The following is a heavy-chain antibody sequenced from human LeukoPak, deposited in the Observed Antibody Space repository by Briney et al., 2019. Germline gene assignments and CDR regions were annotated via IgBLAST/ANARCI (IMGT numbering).Heavy chain of an antibody. Sequence: NPSETLSLTCTVPGGSSSSSSYYWGWIRQPPGKGLEWIGSIYYSGSTYYNPSLKSRVTISVDTSKNQFSLKLSSVTAADTAVYYCARHFQDDSSGYYYRYFDYWGQGTLVTVSS. D-gene: IGHD3-22*01. J-gene: IGHJ4*02. CDR3: ARHFQDDSSGYYYRYFDY. CDR1: GGSSSSSSYY. V-gene: IGHV4-39*01. CDR2: IYYSGST.